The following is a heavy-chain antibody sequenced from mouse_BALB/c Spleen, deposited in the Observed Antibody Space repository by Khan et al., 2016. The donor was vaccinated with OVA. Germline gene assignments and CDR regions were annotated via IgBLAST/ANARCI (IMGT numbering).Heavy chain of an antibody. CDR3: ATANWAWFAY. CDR2: ISSDSYTI. D-gene: IGHD4-1*01. V-gene: IGHV5-17*02. CDR1: GFSLSNFG. Sequence: EVELVESGGGLVQPGGSRKLSCAASGFSLSNFGVHWVRQAPAKGLEWVAYISSDSYTIYYADTVRGRFTISRDNPKNTLFLQMTSLRSEDTAMYYCATANWAWFAYWGQGTLVTVSA. J-gene: IGHJ3*01.